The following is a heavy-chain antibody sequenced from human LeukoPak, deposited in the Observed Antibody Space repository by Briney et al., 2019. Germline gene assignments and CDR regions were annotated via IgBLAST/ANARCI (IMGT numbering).Heavy chain of an antibody. CDR2: IYSGGGT. CDR3: ARGPKGKYYFDY. V-gene: IGHV3-53*01. J-gene: IGHJ4*02. CDR1: GFTVSSAC. Sequence: GGSLRLSCAASGFTVSSACMTWVRQTPGRGLEWVSVIYSGGGTYYADSVKGRFTISRDSSKNTLYLQMNSLRAEDTAVYYCARGPKGKYYFDYWGQGTLVTVSS.